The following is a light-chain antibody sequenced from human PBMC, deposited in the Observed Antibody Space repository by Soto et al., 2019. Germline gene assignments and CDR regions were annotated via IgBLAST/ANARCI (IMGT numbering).Light chain of an antibody. CDR3: QQRYRPPYT. CDR2: DAS. J-gene: IGKJ2*01. CDR1: QTVSSY. V-gene: IGKV3-11*01. Sequence: EIVLTQSPATLSLSPGERATLSRRASQTVSSYLAWYQQKPGQAPRLLIYDASNRATGIPARFSGSGSGTDFTLTINSLVPEDSAVYYCQQRYRPPYTFGQGTKLEIK.